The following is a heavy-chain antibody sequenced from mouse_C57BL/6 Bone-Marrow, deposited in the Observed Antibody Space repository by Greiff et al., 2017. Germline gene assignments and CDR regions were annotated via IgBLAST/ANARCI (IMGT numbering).Heavy chain of an antibody. CDR2: IYPRSGNT. V-gene: IGHV1-81*01. J-gene: IGHJ2*01. CDR3: ARRRTTVVATEYFDY. Sequence: VMLVESGAELARPGASVKLSCKASGYTFTSYGISWVKQRTGQGLEWIGEIYPRSGNTYYNEKFKGKATLTADRSSSTAYMELRSLTSEDSAVYFCARRRTTVVATEYFDYWGQGTTLTVSS. CDR1: GYTFTSYG. D-gene: IGHD1-1*01.